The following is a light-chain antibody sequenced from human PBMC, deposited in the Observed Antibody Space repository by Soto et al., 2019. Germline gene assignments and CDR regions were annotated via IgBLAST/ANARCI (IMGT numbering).Light chain of an antibody. CDR2: GAS. V-gene: IGKV3-20*01. Sequence: EIVLTQSPGTLSLSPGERATLSCMASQSVSSSSLAWYQQKPGQAPRLLIYGASSRATGIPDRVSGSGSGKDFTLTISRRELEDFAVYYCHQYDNSPAWTFGHGTNVEIK. J-gene: IGKJ1*01. CDR1: QSVSSSS. CDR3: HQYDNSPAWT.